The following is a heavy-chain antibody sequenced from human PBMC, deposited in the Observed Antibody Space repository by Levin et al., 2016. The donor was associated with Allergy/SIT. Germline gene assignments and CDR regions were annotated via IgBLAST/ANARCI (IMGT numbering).Heavy chain of an antibody. Sequence: PGKGLEWIGEINHSGSTNYNPSLKSRVTISVDTSKNQFSLKLSSVTAADTAVYYCARAFVVVPAAIKEDYYYMDVWGKGTTVTVSS. CDR3: ARAFVVVPAAIKEDYYYMDV. CDR2: INHSGST. J-gene: IGHJ6*03. V-gene: IGHV4-34*01. D-gene: IGHD2-2*01.